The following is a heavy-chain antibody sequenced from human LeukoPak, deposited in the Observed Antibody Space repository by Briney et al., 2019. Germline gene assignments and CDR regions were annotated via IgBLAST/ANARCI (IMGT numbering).Heavy chain of an antibody. CDR1: GFTFNTYG. Sequence: GGSLRLSCAASGFTFNTYGMSWVRQAPGKGLEWVANIKQDGSEKYYLDSLEGRFTISRDNAKNSVYLQINRLRAEDAAVYYCARRGTIAVPVFWFDPWGQGTLVIVSS. CDR3: ARRGTIAVPVFWFDP. V-gene: IGHV3-7*01. CDR2: IKQDGSEK. J-gene: IGHJ5*02. D-gene: IGHD6-19*01.